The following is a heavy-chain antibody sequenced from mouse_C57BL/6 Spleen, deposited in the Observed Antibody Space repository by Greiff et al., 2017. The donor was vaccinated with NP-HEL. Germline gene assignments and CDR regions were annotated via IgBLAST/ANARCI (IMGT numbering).Heavy chain of an antibody. CDR2: IDPETGGT. CDR3: TRPYYDYFFAY. Sequence: VQLQQSGAELVRPGASVTLSCKASGYTFTDYEMHWVKQTPVHGLEWIGAIDPETGGTAYNQKFKGKAILTADKSSSTAYMELRSLTSEDSAGYYCTRPYYDYFFAYWGQGTLVTVAA. V-gene: IGHV1-15*01. D-gene: IGHD2-4*01. J-gene: IGHJ3*01. CDR1: GYTFTDYE.